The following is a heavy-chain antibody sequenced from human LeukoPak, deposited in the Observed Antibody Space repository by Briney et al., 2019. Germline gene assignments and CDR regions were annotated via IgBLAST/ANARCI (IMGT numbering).Heavy chain of an antibody. J-gene: IGHJ5*02. D-gene: IGHD3-10*01. V-gene: IGHV1-2*02. Sequence: GASVKVSCKASGYTFTSYGISWVRQAPGQGLEWMGWINPNSGGANYAQKFQGRVTMTRDTSISTAYMELSRLRSDDTAVYYCARDRITMVRGVTNNWFDPWGQGTLVTVSS. CDR1: GYTFTSYG. CDR3: ARDRITMVRGVTNNWFDP. CDR2: INPNSGGA.